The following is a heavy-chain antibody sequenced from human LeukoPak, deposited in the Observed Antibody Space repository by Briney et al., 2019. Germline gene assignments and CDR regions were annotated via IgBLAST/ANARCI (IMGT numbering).Heavy chain of an antibody. CDR2: IYYSGST. V-gene: IGHV4-61*01. J-gene: IGHJ5*02. CDR1: GGSVSSGSYY. Sequence: PSETLSLTCTVSGGSVSSGSYYWSWIRQPPGKGLEWIGYIYYSGSTNYNPSLKSRVTISVDTSKNQFSLKLSSVTAADTAVYYRARDYYGSENWFDPWGQGTLVTVSS. D-gene: IGHD3-10*01. CDR3: ARDYYGSENWFDP.